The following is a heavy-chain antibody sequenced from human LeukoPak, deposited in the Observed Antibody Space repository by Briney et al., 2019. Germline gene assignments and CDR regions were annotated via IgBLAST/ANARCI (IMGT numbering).Heavy chain of an antibody. CDR3: AKDLWASSSSFYFDY. Sequence: PGGSLRLSCAASGFTFSSYGMHWVRQAPGKGLEWVAFIRYDGGNKYYADSVKGRFTISRDNSKNTLYLQMNSLRAEDTAVYYCAKDLWASSSSFYFDYWGQGTLVTVSS. CDR2: IRYDGGNK. V-gene: IGHV3-30*02. J-gene: IGHJ4*02. D-gene: IGHD6-13*01. CDR1: GFTFSSYG.